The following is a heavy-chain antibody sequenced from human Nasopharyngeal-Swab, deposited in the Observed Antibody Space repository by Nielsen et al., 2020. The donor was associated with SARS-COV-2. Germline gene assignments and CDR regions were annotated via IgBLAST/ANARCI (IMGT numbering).Heavy chain of an antibody. J-gene: IGHJ6*03. V-gene: IGHV4-39*07. Sequence: SETLSLTCTVSGSSISSSSYYWGWIRQPPGKGLEWIGSIYYSGSTYYNPSLKSRVTISVDTSKNQFSLKLSSVTAADTAVYYCARGGGSGAWGYFDSPENYYYYMDVWGKGTTVTVSS. CDR2: IYYSGST. CDR3: ARGGGSGAWGYFDSPENYYYYMDV. D-gene: IGHD3-9*01. CDR1: GSSISSSSYY.